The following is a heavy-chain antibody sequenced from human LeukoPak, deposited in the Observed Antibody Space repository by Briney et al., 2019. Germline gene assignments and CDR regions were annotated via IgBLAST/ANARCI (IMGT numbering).Heavy chain of an antibody. CDR3: ARVGDSYGLYYFDY. V-gene: IGHV4-4*07. Sequence: PSETLSLTRTVSGGSISSYYWSWIRQPAGKGLEWIGRIYTSGSTNYNPSLKSRVTMSVDTSKNQFSLKLSSVTAADTAVYYCARVGDSYGLYYFDYWGQGTLVTVSS. CDR1: GGSISSYY. D-gene: IGHD5-18*01. J-gene: IGHJ4*02. CDR2: IYTSGST.